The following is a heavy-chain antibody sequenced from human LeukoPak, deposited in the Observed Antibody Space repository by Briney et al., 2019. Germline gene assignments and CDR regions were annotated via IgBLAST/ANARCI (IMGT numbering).Heavy chain of an antibody. CDR2: IRYDGSNK. V-gene: IGHV3-30*02. D-gene: IGHD3-9*01. J-gene: IGHJ4*02. Sequence: QPGGSLRLSCAASGFTFSSYGMHWVRQAPGKGLEWVAFIRYDGSNKYYADSVKGRFTISRDNSKNTLYLQMNSLRAEDTAVYYCAKDRSGYFDWSDYWGQGTLVTVSS. CDR3: AKDRSGYFDWSDY. CDR1: GFTFSSYG.